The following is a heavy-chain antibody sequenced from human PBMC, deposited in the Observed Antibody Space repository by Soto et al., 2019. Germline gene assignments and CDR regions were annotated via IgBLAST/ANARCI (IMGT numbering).Heavy chain of an antibody. CDR1: GGSISSYY. CDR3: ARDSGIAAYYYYYGMDV. D-gene: IGHD6-25*01. J-gene: IGHJ6*02. Sequence: PSETLSLTCTVSGGSISSYYWSWIRQPPGKGLEWIGYIYYSGSTNYNPSLKSRVTISVDTSKNQFSLKLSSVTAAYTAVYYCARDSGIAAYYYYYGMDVWGQGTTVT. V-gene: IGHV4-59*01. CDR2: IYYSGST.